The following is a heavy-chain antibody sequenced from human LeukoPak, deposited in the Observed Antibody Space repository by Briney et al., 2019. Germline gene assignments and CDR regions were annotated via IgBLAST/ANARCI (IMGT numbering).Heavy chain of an antibody. Sequence: PSETLSLTCTVSGGSISGSSYYWGWIRQPPGKGLEWIGSIYYSGSTYYNPSLKSRVTISVDTSKNQFSLKLSSVTAADTAVYYCARGSMVRGVIDYYYYGMDVWGQGTTVTVSS. CDR2: IYYSGST. V-gene: IGHV4-39*01. CDR1: GGSISGSSYY. D-gene: IGHD3-10*01. CDR3: ARGSMVRGVIDYYYYGMDV. J-gene: IGHJ6*02.